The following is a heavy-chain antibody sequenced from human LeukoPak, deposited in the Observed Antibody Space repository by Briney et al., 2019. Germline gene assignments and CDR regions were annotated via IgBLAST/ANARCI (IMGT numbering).Heavy chain of an antibody. J-gene: IGHJ4*02. CDR3: ARDQDIVVVPAVNQLFDY. CDR1: GYTFTGYY. Sequence: ASVKVSCKASGYTFTGYYMHWVRQAPGQGLEWMGWINPNSGGTNYAQKFQGRVTMTGDTSISTAYMELSRLRSDDTAVYYCARDQDIVVVPAVNQLFDYWGQGTLVTVSS. D-gene: IGHD2-2*01. V-gene: IGHV1-2*02. CDR2: INPNSGGT.